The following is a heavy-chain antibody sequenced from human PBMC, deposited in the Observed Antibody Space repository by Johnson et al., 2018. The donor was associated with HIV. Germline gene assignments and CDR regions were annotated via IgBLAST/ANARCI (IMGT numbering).Heavy chain of an antibody. CDR2: ISWNSGSI. CDR1: GFTFDDYA. J-gene: IGHJ3*02. D-gene: IGHD2-15*01. V-gene: IGHV3-9*01. CDR3: ARDRLGAARPNAFDI. Sequence: VQLVESGGGLVQPGRSLRLSCAASGFTFDDYAMHWVRQAPGKGLEWVSGISWNSGSIGYANSVKGRFTISRDNSKNTLYLQMGSLRAEDTAIYYCARDRLGAARPNAFDIWGQGTMVTVSS.